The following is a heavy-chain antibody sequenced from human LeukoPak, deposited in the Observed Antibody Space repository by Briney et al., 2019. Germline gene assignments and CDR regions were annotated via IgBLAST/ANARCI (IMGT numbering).Heavy chain of an antibody. J-gene: IGHJ3*02. CDR1: GFTFSSYA. D-gene: IGHD6-19*01. V-gene: IGHV3-30-3*01. CDR2: ISYDGSNK. Sequence: GRSLRLSCAASGFTFSSYAMHWVRQAPGKGLEWVAVISYDGSNKYYADSVKGRFTISRDNSKNTLYLQMNSLRAEDTAVYYCARDCGIAVAARKTRGAFDIWGQGTMVTVSS. CDR3: ARDCGIAVAARKTRGAFDI.